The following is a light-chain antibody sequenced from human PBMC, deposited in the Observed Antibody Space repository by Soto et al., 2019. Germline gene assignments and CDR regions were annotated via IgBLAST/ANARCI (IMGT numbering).Light chain of an antibody. CDR1: RSNIGSNN. Sequence: QSVLTQPPSASGTPGQRVTISCSGSRSNIGSNNVYWYYQLPGTAPKLLIYSNDKRPSGVPDRFSGSKSATSASLAITGLQSADEADYYCADSDDSLNGVYVFGPGTKLTVL. CDR3: ADSDDSLNGVYV. V-gene: IGLV1-44*01. CDR2: SND. J-gene: IGLJ1*01.